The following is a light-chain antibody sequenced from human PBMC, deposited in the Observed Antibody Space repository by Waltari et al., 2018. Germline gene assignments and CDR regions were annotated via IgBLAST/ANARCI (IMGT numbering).Light chain of an antibody. CDR1: EDVSTW. V-gene: IGKV1-12*01. CDR3: QHSNTFPLT. CDR2: AAS. Sequence: DIQMTQSPSSVSASVGDRVTITCRASEDVSTWLSWYQQKPGKVPQLLIFAASVLRTGVSSRFTGRGSGTDFTLTISSLEPEDFATYYCQHSNTFPLTFGGGTKVEIK. J-gene: IGKJ4*01.